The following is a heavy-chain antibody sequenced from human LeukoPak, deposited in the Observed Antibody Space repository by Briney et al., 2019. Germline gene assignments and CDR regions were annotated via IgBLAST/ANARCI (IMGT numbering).Heavy chain of an antibody. D-gene: IGHD1-26*01. Sequence: GASVKVSCTASGYTFTSYGISWVRQAPGRGLEWMGWISAYNGNTNYAQKFQGRVTMTTDTSTSTAYMELRSLRSDDTAVYYCARGTPSGTYLYWGQGTLVTVSS. CDR1: GYTFTSYG. V-gene: IGHV1-18*01. CDR3: ARGTPSGTYLY. CDR2: ISAYNGNT. J-gene: IGHJ4*02.